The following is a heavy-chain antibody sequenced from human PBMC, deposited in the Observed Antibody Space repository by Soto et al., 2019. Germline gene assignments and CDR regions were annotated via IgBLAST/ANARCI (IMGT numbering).Heavy chain of an antibody. Sequence: QITLKESGPTLVKPTQTLTLTCTFSGFSLSTSGVGVGWIRQPPGKALEWLALIYWDDDKRYSPSLKSRLTXTXXTSKNQVVLTMTNMDPVDTATYYCAHFIVATTFDYWGQGTLVTVSS. J-gene: IGHJ4*02. CDR1: GFSLSTSGVG. V-gene: IGHV2-5*02. CDR2: IYWDDDK. D-gene: IGHD5-12*01. CDR3: AHFIVATTFDY.